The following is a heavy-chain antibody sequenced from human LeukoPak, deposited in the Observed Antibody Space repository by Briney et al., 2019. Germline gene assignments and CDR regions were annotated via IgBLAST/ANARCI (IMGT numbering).Heavy chain of an antibody. CDR2: IYYSGST. V-gene: IGHV4-59*01. CDR1: GGSFSGYY. J-gene: IGHJ3*02. CDR3: ARDLPGSPTDAFDI. Sequence: PSETLSLTCAVYGGSFSGYYWSWIRQPPGKGLEWIGYIYYSGSTNYNPSLKSRVTISVDTSKNQFSLKLSSVTAADTAVYYCARDLPGSPTDAFDIWGQGTMVTVSS. D-gene: IGHD1-26*01.